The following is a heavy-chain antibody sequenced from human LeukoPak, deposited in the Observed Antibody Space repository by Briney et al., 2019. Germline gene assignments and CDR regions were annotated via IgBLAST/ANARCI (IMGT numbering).Heavy chain of an antibody. J-gene: IGHJ6*03. CDR2: IYHSGST. CDR1: GGSISSSNW. Sequence: PSGTLSLTCAVSGGSISSSNWWSWVRQPPGKGLEWIGEIYHSGSTNYNPSLKSRVTMSVDTSKNHFSLRLSFVTAADTAVYYCARSVNGDYYYYMDVWGKGTTVTVSS. D-gene: IGHD2-8*01. CDR3: ARSVNGDYYYYMDV. V-gene: IGHV4-4*02.